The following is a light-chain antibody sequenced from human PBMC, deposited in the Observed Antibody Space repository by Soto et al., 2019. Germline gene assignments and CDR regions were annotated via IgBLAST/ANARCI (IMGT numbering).Light chain of an antibody. CDR2: YNN. CDR3: AAWDASLSACV. V-gene: IGLV1-47*02. J-gene: IGLJ1*01. CDR1: DSNIGSNS. Sequence: QSVLTQPPSASGTGGQVVTISCSGGDSNIGSNSVYWYQHLPRMAPKLLIYYNNQRPSGVPDRFSGSRSGTSASLAIVGLRSEDEAVYYCAAWDASLSACVFGNGTKLTVL.